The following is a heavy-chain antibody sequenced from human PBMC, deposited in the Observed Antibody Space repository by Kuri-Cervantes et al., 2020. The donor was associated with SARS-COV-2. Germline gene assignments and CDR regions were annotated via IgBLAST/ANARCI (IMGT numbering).Heavy chain of an antibody. CDR1: GGTFSSYA. V-gene: IGHV1-69*04. Sequence: SVKVSCKASGGTFSSYAISWVRQAPGQGLEWMGRIIPILGIANYAQKFQGRVTITADKSTSTAYMELGSLRSEDTAVYYCARGESAPEGYFDLWGRGTLVTVSS. J-gene: IGHJ2*01. CDR2: IIPILGIA. D-gene: IGHD1-14*01. CDR3: ARGESAPEGYFDL.